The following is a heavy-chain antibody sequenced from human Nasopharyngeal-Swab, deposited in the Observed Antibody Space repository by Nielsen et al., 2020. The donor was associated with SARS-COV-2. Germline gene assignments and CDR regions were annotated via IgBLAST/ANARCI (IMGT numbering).Heavy chain of an antibody. J-gene: IGHJ4*02. D-gene: IGHD6-13*01. V-gene: IGHV1-3*01. Sequence: ASVQDTCKASGYTFISYAMHWVRQPPGQRLDWMGWINAGNGNTKYSQKFQGRVTITRDTSASTAYMELSRLRSEDTAVYYCARDWQQLVPFDYWGQGTLVTVSS. CDR1: GYTFISYA. CDR2: INAGNGNT. CDR3: ARDWQQLVPFDY.